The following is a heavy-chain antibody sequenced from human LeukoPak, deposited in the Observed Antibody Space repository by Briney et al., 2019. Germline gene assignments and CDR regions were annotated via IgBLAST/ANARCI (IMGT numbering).Heavy chain of an antibody. D-gene: IGHD5/OR15-5a*01. J-gene: IGHJ4*02. CDR2: NSSSGTYI. CDR1: GFTFSSYS. CDR3: ARGPYVDIVSTGFSSNSWDYFDY. Sequence: PGGSLRLSCAASGFTFSSYSMNWVRQAPGKGLECVSSNSSSGTYIYYADSVKDRFTISRDDAKNSLYLQMNSLRPEDTAVYYCARGPYVDIVSTGFSSNSWDYFDYWGQGTLVTVSS. V-gene: IGHV3-21*01.